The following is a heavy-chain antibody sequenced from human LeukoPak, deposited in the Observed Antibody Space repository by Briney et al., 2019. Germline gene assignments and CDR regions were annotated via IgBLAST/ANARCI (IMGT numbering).Heavy chain of an antibody. D-gene: IGHD3-10*01. CDR1: GYTLTELS. CDR2: INPNSGGT. V-gene: IGHV1-2*06. Sequence: AASVKVSCKVSGYTLTELSMHWVRQAPGKGLEWMGRINPNSGGTNYAQKFQSRVTMTRDTSISTAYMELSRLRSDDTAVYYCARSLLLWFGEDWGQGTLVTVSS. J-gene: IGHJ4*02. CDR3: ARSLLLWFGED.